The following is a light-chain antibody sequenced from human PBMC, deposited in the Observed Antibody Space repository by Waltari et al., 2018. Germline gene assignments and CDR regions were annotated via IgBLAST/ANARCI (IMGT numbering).Light chain of an antibody. Sequence: DIQMTQSPSSVSASLGDRVTITCRASQEISRYLAWYQQTPGRSPKLLIFDTSSLQSGVPSRVSGSGSGTDFTLTISSLQPEDFATDYCLQVSNFPITFGQGTRLEIK. V-gene: IGKV1D-12*01. CDR1: QEISRY. CDR3: LQVSNFPIT. J-gene: IGKJ5*01. CDR2: DTS.